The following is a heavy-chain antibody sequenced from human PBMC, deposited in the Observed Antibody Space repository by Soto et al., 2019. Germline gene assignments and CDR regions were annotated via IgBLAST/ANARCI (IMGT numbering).Heavy chain of an antibody. CDR2: IIPIFGTA. CDR1: GGTFSSYA. D-gene: IGHD6-13*01. CDR3: ARDPGLAPGLLAAAGKVWFDP. Sequence: SSVKVSCKASGGTFSSYAISWVRQAPGQGLEWMGGIIPIFGTANYAQKFQGRVTITADESTSTAYMELSSLRSEDTAVYYCARDPGLAPGLLAAAGKVWFDPWGQGTLVTVSS. J-gene: IGHJ5*02. V-gene: IGHV1-69*13.